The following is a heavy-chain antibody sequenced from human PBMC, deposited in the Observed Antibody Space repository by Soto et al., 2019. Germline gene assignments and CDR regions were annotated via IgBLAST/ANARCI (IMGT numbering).Heavy chain of an antibody. D-gene: IGHD1-1*01. CDR3: ARERGAYKYFDY. J-gene: IGHJ4*02. V-gene: IGHV1-18*01. Sequence: QVQLVQYGAEVKKPGASVKVSCKVSGYMFASYGICWARQDPGQGLEWMGWSNTYNGNINYAQKFQGRVTITTDTATSTAYMELRGLASDDTALYYCARERGAYKYFDYWCQGTLVTVSS. CDR2: SNTYNGNI. CDR1: GYMFASYG.